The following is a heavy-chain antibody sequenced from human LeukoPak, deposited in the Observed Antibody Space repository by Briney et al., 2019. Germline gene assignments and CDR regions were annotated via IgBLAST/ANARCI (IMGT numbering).Heavy chain of an antibody. CDR1: GGPIRSHY. D-gene: IGHD1-1*01. CDR2: MDYRGGT. V-gene: IGHV4-59*11. Sequence: SDPLSLTCTVSGGPIRSHYWTWMRPPPPKGLAGIGYMDYRGGTNYNPSLQSRVTISVDTSKNQFSLKLSSVTAADTAVYYCAREGTAGTNLNWFDPWGQGTLVTVSS. J-gene: IGHJ5*02. CDR3: AREGTAGTNLNWFDP.